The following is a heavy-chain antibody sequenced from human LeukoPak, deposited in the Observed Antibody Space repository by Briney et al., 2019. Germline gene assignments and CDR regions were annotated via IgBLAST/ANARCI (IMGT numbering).Heavy chain of an antibody. Sequence: SETLSLTCTVSGGSISSYYWSWIRQPPGEGLEWIGYIYYSGSTNYNPSLKSRVTISVDTSKNQFSLKLSSVTAADTAVYYCAREDSSGRHDAFDIWGQGTMVTVSS. D-gene: IGHD6-19*01. J-gene: IGHJ3*02. CDR2: IYYSGST. CDR3: AREDSSGRHDAFDI. V-gene: IGHV4-59*01. CDR1: GGSISSYY.